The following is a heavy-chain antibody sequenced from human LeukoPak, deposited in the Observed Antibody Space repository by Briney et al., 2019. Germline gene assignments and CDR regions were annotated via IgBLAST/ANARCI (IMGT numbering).Heavy chain of an antibody. CDR3: ARDERAVAGTQYLDY. CDR1: GGTFSSYA. D-gene: IGHD6-19*01. J-gene: IGHJ4*02. V-gene: IGHV1-69*13. CDR2: IIPIFGTA. Sequence: SVKVSCKASGGTFSSYAISWVRQAPGQGLEWMGGIIPIFGTANYAQKFQGRVTITADESTSTAYMELSSLRSEDTAVYYCARDERAVAGTQYLDYWGQGTLVTVSS.